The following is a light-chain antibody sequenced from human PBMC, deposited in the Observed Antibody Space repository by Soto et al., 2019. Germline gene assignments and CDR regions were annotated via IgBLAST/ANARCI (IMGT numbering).Light chain of an antibody. CDR1: QDVSTN. CDR2: GAS. J-gene: IGKJ2*03. CDR3: QHYNNWPPYS. Sequence: ETVMTQSPDTLSVSPGESATLSCRASQDVSTNLAWFHQKPGQTPRLVLYGASKRDTRIPARVSGRGSGRHFTLPICSLQSEDFGVYSCQHYNNWPPYSFGHGTKLEIK. V-gene: IGKV3-15*01.